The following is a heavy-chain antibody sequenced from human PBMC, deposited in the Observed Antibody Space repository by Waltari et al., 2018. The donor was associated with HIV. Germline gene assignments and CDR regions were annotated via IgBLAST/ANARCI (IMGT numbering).Heavy chain of an antibody. V-gene: IGHV4-61*08. CDR1: GASVRSGDY. CDR2: IYYSGST. D-gene: IGHD3-10*01. CDR3: ARDIPYGGLDAFDV. Sequence: QVQLQESGPGLVKPSETLSLTCTVSGASVRSGDYWSWIRQPPGKGLEWIGYIYYSGSTSYNPSLEGRVTISIDRSKNQFSLKLTSVTADDTAVYYCARDIPYGGLDAFDVWGQGTVVIVSS. J-gene: IGHJ3*01.